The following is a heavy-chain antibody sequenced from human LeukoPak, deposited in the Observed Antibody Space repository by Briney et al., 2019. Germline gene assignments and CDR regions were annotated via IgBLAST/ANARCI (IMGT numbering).Heavy chain of an antibody. Sequence: PGGSLRLSCAASGFTFSSYAMHWVRQAPGKGLEWVAVISYDGSNKYYADSVKGRFTISRDNSKNTLYLQMNSLRAEDTAVYYCAKGPVRGAPNWFDPWGQGTLVTVSS. J-gene: IGHJ5*02. CDR2: ISYDGSNK. CDR3: AKGPVRGAPNWFDP. D-gene: IGHD3-10*01. CDR1: GFTFSSYA. V-gene: IGHV3-30*04.